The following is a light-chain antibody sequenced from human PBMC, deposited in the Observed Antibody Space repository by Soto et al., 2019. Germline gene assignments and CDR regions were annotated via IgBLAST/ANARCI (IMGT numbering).Light chain of an antibody. CDR1: QSVSSN. CDR3: QQYNNWPRT. J-gene: IGKJ1*01. Sequence: EIVMTQSPATLSVSPGERATLSCRASQSVSSNLAWYQQKPGQAPRLLIYGASTRATGIPARFSGSGSGTEFKLTISSLQSEDFAVYYCQQYNNWPRTFGQGTKVEIK. V-gene: IGKV3-15*01. CDR2: GAS.